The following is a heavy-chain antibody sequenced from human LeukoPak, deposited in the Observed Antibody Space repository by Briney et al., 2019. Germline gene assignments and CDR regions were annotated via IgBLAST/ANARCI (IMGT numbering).Heavy chain of an antibody. D-gene: IGHD3-22*01. CDR1: GYSFTSYW. J-gene: IGHJ3*02. CDR3: ARLPYYYDSSGYPDDAFDI. CDR2: IYPGDSDT. Sequence: GESLKISCKGSGYSFTSYWIGWVRQIPGKGLEWMGIIYPGDSDTRYSPSFQSQVTISADKSISTAYLQWSSLKASDTAMYYCARLPYYYDSSGYPDDAFDIWGQGTIVTVSS. V-gene: IGHV5-51*01.